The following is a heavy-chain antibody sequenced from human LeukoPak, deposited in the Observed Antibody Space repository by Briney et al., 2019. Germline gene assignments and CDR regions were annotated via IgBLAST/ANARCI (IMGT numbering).Heavy chain of an antibody. CDR2: ISYDGSNK. Sequence: PGRSLRLSCAASEFSFSSYAMHWVRQAPGKGLEWVAVISYDGSNKYYTDSVKGRVTISRDHSKNTLNLQMNSLRAEDTALYYCARESLSGWYDQWGQGTLVTVSS. CDR1: EFSFSSYA. V-gene: IGHV3-30-3*01. CDR3: ARESLSGWYDQ. J-gene: IGHJ5*02. D-gene: IGHD6-19*01.